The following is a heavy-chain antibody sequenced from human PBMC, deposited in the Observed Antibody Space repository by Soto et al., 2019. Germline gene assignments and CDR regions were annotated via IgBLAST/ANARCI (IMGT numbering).Heavy chain of an antibody. CDR3: AREGQPAAGTTPHN. J-gene: IGHJ4*02. CDR1: GFNFSSYA. Sequence: VGSLRLSCAASGFNFSSYAMHWVRQAPGKGLEWVAVISYDRGKKYYADSVKGRFTISRDNSKNTLYVEMNSLSAEDAAVYYCAREGQPAAGTTPHNWGRGTLVTVPQ. V-gene: IGHV3-30*04. D-gene: IGHD6-13*01. CDR2: ISYDRGKK.